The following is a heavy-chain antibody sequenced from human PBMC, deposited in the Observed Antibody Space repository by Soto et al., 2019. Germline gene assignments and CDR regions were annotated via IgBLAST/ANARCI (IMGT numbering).Heavy chain of an antibody. D-gene: IGHD5-12*01. CDR1: GFTFDDYA. V-gene: IGHV3-9*01. CDR3: AKSTTKTYYYYYYMDV. CDR2: ISWNSGSI. J-gene: IGHJ6*03. Sequence: EVQLVESGGGLVQPGRSLRLSCAASGFTFDDYAMHWVRQAPGKGLEWVSGISWNSGSIGYADSVKGRFTISRDNAKNSLYLQMNSLRAEDTALYYCAKSTTKTYYYYYYMDVWGKGTTVTVSS.